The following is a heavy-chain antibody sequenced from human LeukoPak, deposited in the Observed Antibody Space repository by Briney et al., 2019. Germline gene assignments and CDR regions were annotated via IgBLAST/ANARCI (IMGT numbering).Heavy chain of an antibody. CDR1: GGTFSSYA. Sequence: ASVKVSCKASGGTFSSYAISWVRQAPGQGLEWMGGIIPIFGTANYAQKFQGRVTITADESTSTAYTELSSLRSEDTAVYYCARDRGALWLRYRFYGMDVWGQGTTVTVSS. CDR3: ARDRGALWLRYRFYGMDV. V-gene: IGHV1-69*13. D-gene: IGHD5-18*01. J-gene: IGHJ6*02. CDR2: IIPIFGTA.